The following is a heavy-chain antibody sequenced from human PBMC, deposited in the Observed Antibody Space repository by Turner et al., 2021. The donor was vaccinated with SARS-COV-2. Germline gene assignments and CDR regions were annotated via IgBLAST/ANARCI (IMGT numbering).Heavy chain of an antibody. CDR2: ISYDGSNK. D-gene: IGHD3-9*01. J-gene: IGHJ4*02. V-gene: IGHV3-30*18. Sequence: QVRLVESGGGVVQPGRSLRLSCAASGFTFSSYGMHWVRQAPGKGLEWVAVISYDGSNKYYADSVKGRFTISRDNSKNTLYLQMNSLRAEDTAVYYCAKGGWYYDILTGSYFEYWGQGTLVTVSS. CDR1: GFTFSSYG. CDR3: AKGGWYYDILTGSYFEY.